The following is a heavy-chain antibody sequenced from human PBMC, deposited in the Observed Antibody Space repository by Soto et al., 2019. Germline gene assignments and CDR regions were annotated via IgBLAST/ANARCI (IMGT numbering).Heavy chain of an antibody. V-gene: IGHV1-69*13. J-gene: IGHJ4*02. Sequence: SVKVSCKASGGTFSSYAISWVRQAPGQGLEWMGGIIPIFGTANYAQKFQGRVTITADESTSTAYMELSSLRSEDTAVYYCAVSAAAAGTRAIDYWGQGTLVTVSS. D-gene: IGHD6-13*01. CDR2: IIPIFGTA. CDR3: AVSAAAAGTRAIDY. CDR1: GGTFSSYA.